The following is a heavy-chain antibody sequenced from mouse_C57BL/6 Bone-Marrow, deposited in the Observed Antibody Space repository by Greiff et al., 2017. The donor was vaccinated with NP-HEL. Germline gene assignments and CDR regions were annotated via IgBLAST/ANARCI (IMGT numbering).Heavy chain of an antibody. D-gene: IGHD1-1*01. V-gene: IGHV1-82*01. CDR1: GYAFSSSW. J-gene: IGHJ2*01. Sequence: QVQLKQSGPELVKPEASVKISCKASGYAFSSSWMNWVKQRPGKGLEWIGRIYPGDGDTNYNGKFKGKATLTADKSSSTAYMQLSSLTSEDSAVYCCALYYYGSSAVFDYWGQGTTLTVSS. CDR2: IYPGDGDT. CDR3: ALYYYGSSAVFDY.